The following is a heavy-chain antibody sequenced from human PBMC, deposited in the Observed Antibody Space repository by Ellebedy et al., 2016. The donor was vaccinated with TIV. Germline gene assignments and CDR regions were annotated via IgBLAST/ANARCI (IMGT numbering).Heavy chain of an antibody. CDR3: ARGGGSYYDSSGPKPGFDY. D-gene: IGHD3-22*01. CDR1: GYTFTSYG. CDR2: ISAYNGNT. V-gene: IGHV1-18*01. Sequence: ASVKVSCKASGYTFTSYGISWVRQAPGQGLEWMGWISAYNGNTNYAQKLQGRVTITRDTSASTAYMELSSLRSEDTAVYYCARGGGSYYDSSGPKPGFDYWGQGTLVTVSS. J-gene: IGHJ4*02.